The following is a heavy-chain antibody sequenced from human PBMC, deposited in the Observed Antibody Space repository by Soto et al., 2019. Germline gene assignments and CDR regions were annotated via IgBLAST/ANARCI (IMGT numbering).Heavy chain of an antibody. CDR1: GYTFTIYY. CDR2: INPSGGST. V-gene: IGHV1-46*01. CDR3: ARDLPLPAYYYDSSGFTDY. J-gene: IGHJ4*02. D-gene: IGHD3-22*01. Sequence: ASVKVSCTASGYTFTIYYMHWVRQAPGQGLEWMGIINPSGGSTSYAQKFQGRVTMTRDTSTSTVYMELSSLRSEDTAVYYCARDLPLPAYYYDSSGFTDYWGQGTLVTVSS.